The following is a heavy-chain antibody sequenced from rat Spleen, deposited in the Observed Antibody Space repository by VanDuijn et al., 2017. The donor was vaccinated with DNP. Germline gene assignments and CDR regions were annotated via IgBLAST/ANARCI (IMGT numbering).Heavy chain of an antibody. V-gene: IGHV5-31*01. CDR1: GFTFNNYW. D-gene: IGHD1-11*01. CDR2: ISTSGSRT. CDR3: ARQRGGTSVDYFDY. J-gene: IGHJ2*01. Sequence: EVQLVESGGDLVQPGRSLKLSCVASGFTFNNYWMTWIRQVPGKGLEWVATISTSGSRTYYPDSVKGRFTISRDNAKSSLYLQMNSLKSEDTATYYCARQRGGTSVDYFDYWGQGVMVTVSS.